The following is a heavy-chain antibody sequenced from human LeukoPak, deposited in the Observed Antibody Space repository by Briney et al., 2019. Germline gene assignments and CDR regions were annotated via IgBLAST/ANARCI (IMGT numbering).Heavy chain of an antibody. CDR1: GFTFSSYA. Sequence: GGSLRLSCAASGFTFSSYAMHWVRQAPGKGLEYVSAISSNGGSTYYANSVRGRFTISRDNSKNTLYLQMGSLRAEDMAVYYCARVEDSTVAFDYWGQGTLVTVSS. V-gene: IGHV3-64*01. CDR2: ISSNGGST. CDR3: ARVEDSTVAFDY. J-gene: IGHJ4*02. D-gene: IGHD4-23*01.